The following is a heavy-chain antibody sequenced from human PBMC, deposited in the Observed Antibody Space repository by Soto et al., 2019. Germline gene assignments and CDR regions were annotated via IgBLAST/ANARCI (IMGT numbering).Heavy chain of an antibody. Sequence: QVQLVESGGGVVQPGRSLRLSCAASGFTFSSYAMHWVRQAPGKGLEWVAVISYDGSNKYYADSVKGRFTISRDNSKNTLYLQMNSLRAEDTAVYYCARCEDIDSSSALDYWGQGTLVTVSS. CDR3: ARCEDIDSSSALDY. CDR1: GFTFSSYA. CDR2: ISYDGSNK. D-gene: IGHD6-13*01. J-gene: IGHJ4*02. V-gene: IGHV3-30-3*01.